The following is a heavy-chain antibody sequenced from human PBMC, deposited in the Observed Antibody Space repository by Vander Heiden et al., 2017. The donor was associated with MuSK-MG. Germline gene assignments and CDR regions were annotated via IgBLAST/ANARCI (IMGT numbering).Heavy chain of an antibody. CDR1: GFTFDDYA. D-gene: IGHD3-10*01. V-gene: IGHV3-9*01. Sequence: EVQLVESGGGLVQPGRSLRLSCAASGFTFDDYAMHWVRQAPGKGLEWVSGISWNSGSIGYADSVKGRFTISRDNAKNSLYLQMNSLRAEDTALYYCAKAKYGSGRYYYGMDVWGQGTTVTVSS. CDR3: AKAKYGSGRYYYGMDV. J-gene: IGHJ6*02. CDR2: ISWNSGSI.